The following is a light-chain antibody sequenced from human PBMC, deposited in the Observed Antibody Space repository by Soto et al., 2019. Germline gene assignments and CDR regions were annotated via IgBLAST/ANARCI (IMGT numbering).Light chain of an antibody. CDR2: SNN. J-gene: IGLJ1*01. CDR3: ATWADGLNSYV. Sequence: QSVLTQPPSASGTPGQRVTFSCSGSSSNIGSNTVSWYQQLPQRAPKLLIFSNNQRPSGVPDRFSGSKSGTSASLAISGLQSEDEADYYCATWADGLNSYVFGTGTKLTVL. V-gene: IGLV1-44*01. CDR1: SSNIGSNT.